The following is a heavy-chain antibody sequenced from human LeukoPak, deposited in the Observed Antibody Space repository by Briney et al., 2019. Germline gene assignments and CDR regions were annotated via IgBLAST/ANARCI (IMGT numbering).Heavy chain of an antibody. J-gene: IGHJ6*02. V-gene: IGHV1-46*01. CDR1: GYAFTNYT. CDR3: ASVYNYGMDV. CDR2: LNPSGGST. Sequence: ASVKVSCKASGYAFTNYTINWVRLAPGQGLEWMGILNPSGGSTSYAQKFQGRATLTRATSTSTVYMELSSLRSEGTAVYYCASVYNYGMDVWGQGTTVIVSS.